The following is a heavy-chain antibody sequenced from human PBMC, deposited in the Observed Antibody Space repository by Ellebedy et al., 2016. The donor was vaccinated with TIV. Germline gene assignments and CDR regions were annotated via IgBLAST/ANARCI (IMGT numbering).Heavy chain of an antibody. V-gene: IGHV5-51*01. Sequence: KVSCKGSGYTFYNYWIGWVRQMPGKGLEWMGIIYPGDSDLRYSPSFQGQVTISADKSMTTAYLQWSSLKASDTAMYYCARQGGDGYREGYFDYWGQGTLVTVSS. CDR3: ARQGGDGYREGYFDY. CDR1: GYTFYNYW. CDR2: IYPGDSDL. D-gene: IGHD5-24*01. J-gene: IGHJ4*02.